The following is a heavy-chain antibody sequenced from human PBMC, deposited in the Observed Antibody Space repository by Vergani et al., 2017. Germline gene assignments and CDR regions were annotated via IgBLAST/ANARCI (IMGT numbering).Heavy chain of an antibody. Sequence: QVQMVQSGAEVKKPGASVTVSCKASGYTFTSYGISWVRQAPGQGLEWMGWISAYNGNTNDAQKLQGRVTRTTDTSTSTAYMELRSLRSDKTAGYYCARWGSFHYYFDYWGQGTLVTVSS. D-gene: IGHD2-15*01. J-gene: IGHJ4*02. CDR1: GYTFTSYG. CDR2: ISAYNGNT. V-gene: IGHV1-18*04. CDR3: ARWGSFHYYFDY.